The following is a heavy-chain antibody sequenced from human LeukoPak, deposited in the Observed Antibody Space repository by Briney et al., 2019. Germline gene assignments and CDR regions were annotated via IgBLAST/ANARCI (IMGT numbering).Heavy chain of an antibody. CDR3: ARSSMITFGGVIVKAFDI. V-gene: IGHV3-7*03. J-gene: IGHJ3*02. CDR1: GFTFSSYW. CDR2: IKQDGSEK. Sequence: GGSLRLSCAASGFTFSSYWMSWVRQAPGKGLEWVANIKQDGSEKYYVDSVKGRFTISRDNAKNSLYLQMNSLRAENTAVYYCARSSMITFGGVIVKAFDIWGQGTMVTVSS. D-gene: IGHD3-16*02.